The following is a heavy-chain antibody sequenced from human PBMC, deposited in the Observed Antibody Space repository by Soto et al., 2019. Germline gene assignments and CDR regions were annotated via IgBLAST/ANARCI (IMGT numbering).Heavy chain of an antibody. D-gene: IGHD2-8*02. V-gene: IGHV3-48*03. CDR1: GFTFRNYE. CDR2: ISSSGGVT. Sequence: EVQLVESGGGLVQPGGSLTLSCAASGFTFRNYEVNWVRQAPGKGLKWVSYISSSGGVTYYADSVKGRFTISRDNAKNSLSLQMNSLRAEDTAVYYCARGSWWPTQEEGWGQGTLVTVSS. CDR3: ARGSWWPTQEEG. J-gene: IGHJ4*02.